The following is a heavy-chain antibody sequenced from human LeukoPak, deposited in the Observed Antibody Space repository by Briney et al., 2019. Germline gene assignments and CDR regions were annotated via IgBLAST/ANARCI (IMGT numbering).Heavy chain of an antibody. CDR3: ARLGYCSSTSCYVDY. D-gene: IGHD2-2*01. CDR2: MHHSGST. V-gene: IGHV4-39*07. J-gene: IGHJ4*02. CDR1: GGSISSGSYY. Sequence: SETLSLTCTVSGGSISSGSYYWSWIRQPPGKGLEWIGSMHHSGSTDCNPSLKSRVTISIDTSKNQFSLQLRFVTAAETAVYYCARLGYCSSTSCYVDYWGQGTLVTVSS.